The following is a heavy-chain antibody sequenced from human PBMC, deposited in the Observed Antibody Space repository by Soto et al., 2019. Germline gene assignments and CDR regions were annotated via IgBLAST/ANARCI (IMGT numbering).Heavy chain of an antibody. CDR3: ARAVRCSGGSCYSGWFDP. CDR2: ISAYNGNT. CDR1: GYTFTSYG. J-gene: IGHJ5*02. Sequence: ASVKVSCKASGYTFTSYGISWVRQAPGQGLEWMGWISAYNGNTNYAQKLQGRVTMTTDTSTSTAYMEPRSLRSDDTAVYYCARAVRCSGGSCYSGWFDPWGQGTLVTSPQ. D-gene: IGHD2-15*01. V-gene: IGHV1-18*01.